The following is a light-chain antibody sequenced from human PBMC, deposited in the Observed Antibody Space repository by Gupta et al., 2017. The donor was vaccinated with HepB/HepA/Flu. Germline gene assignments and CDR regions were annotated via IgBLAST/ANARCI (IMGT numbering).Light chain of an antibody. V-gene: IGLV3-16*01. CDR2: KDN. CDR1: ALPKEY. Sequence: SYELTQPPSVSVSLGQMARITYSGEALPKEYAYWYQQKPGQFPVLVIYKDNERSSGIPERFSGSSSGTIVTMTIGXVXAEDEAXYYCLSADSSGTYFWVFGGGTKVTVL. CDR3: LSADSSGTYFWV. J-gene: IGLJ3*02.